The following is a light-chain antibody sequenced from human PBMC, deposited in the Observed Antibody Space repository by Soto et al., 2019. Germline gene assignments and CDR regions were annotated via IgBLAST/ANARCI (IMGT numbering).Light chain of an antibody. CDR2: DAS. CDR3: QQYNSYSPT. Sequence: DIQMTQSPSTLAASVGDRVTITWLASHSISSWLVWEHQKPGKAPKLLIYDASSLESGVPSRFSGSGSGTEFTLTISSLQPDDFATYYCQQYNSYSPTFGQGTRLEVK. J-gene: IGKJ5*01. CDR1: HSISSW. V-gene: IGKV1-5*01.